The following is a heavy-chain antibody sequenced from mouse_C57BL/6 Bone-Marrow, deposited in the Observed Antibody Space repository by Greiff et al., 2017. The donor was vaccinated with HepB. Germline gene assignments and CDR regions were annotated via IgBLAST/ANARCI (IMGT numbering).Heavy chain of an antibody. V-gene: IGHV1-50*01. Sequence: QVHVKQPGAELVKPGASVKLSCKASGYTFTSYWMQWVKQRPGQGLEWIGEIDPSDSYTNYNQKFKGKATLTVDTSSSTAYMQLSSLTSDDSAVYYCARLAWFAYWGQGTLVTVSA. J-gene: IGHJ3*01. CDR3: ARLAWFAY. CDR2: IDPSDSYT. CDR1: GYTFTSYW.